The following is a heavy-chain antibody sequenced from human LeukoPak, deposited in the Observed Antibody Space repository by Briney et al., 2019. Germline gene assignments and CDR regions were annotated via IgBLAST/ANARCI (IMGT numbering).Heavy chain of an antibody. V-gene: IGHV3-30*04. CDR3: ARVDDLDAFDT. J-gene: IGHJ3*02. D-gene: IGHD2-2*03. Sequence: GGSLRLSCAASGFTFSSYAMHWVRQAPGKGLEWVAVIADDGSNKYYADSVKGRFTISRDNSNNTLYLQMNSLRVEDTAVYYCARVDDLDAFDTWGQGTLVAVSS. CDR2: IADDGSNK. CDR1: GFTFSSYA.